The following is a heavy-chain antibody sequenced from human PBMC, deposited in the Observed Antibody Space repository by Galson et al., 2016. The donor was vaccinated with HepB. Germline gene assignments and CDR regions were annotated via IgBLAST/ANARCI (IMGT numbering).Heavy chain of an antibody. CDR3: ARDWGSCFDL. J-gene: IGHJ2*01. V-gene: IGHV3-30*04. Sequence: SLRLSCAASGFIFSSYAMVWVRPAPGEGLEWVAVTSYDGSNKFYADSVKGRFSISRDDSNNTLFLQMNSLRTEDTAVYYCARDWGSCFDLWGRGTLVTVSS. D-gene: IGHD7-27*01. CDR1: GFIFSSYA. CDR2: TSYDGSNK.